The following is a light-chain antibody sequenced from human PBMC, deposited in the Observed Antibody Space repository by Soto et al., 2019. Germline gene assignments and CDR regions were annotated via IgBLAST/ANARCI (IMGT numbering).Light chain of an antibody. CDR2: GVN. V-gene: IGLV2-14*01. CDR3: GSFTTSRIWV. Sequence: QSALIQPPSVSGSPGQTVTISCTGTSSDFGSYVSVSWYQQQPGKGPNLLIYGVNSRPSGISNRFSGSKSGNTASLTISGLQVEDEAEYFCGSFTTSRIWVFGGGTKVTVL. J-gene: IGLJ3*02. CDR1: SSDFGSYVS.